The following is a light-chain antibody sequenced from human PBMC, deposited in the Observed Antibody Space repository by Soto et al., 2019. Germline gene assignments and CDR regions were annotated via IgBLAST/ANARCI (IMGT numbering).Light chain of an antibody. V-gene: IGLV2-18*02. CDR3: SSYTSSSTWV. CDR1: NSDVGTYNY. Sequence: QSALAQPPSASGSPGQSVTITCTGTNSDVGTYNYVSWYQQHPGKAPKLMIYEVSNRPSWVSDRFSGSRSGNTASLTISGLQAEDESDYYCSSYTSSSTWVFGGGTKLTVL. J-gene: IGLJ3*02. CDR2: EVS.